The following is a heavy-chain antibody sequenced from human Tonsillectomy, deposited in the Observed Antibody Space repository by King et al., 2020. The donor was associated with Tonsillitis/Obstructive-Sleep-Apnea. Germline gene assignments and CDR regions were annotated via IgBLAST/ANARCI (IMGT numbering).Heavy chain of an antibody. CDR3: AHRPQYYYGSGSYWHFDL. CDR1: GFSLSTSGVG. D-gene: IGHD3-10*01. J-gene: IGHJ2*01. CDR2: IYWDDDK. Sequence: TLKESGPTLVKPTQTLTLTCTFSGFSLSTSGVGVGWIRQPPGKALEWLALIYWDDDKRYSPSLKSRLTITKDTSKNQVVLTMTNMDPVDTATYYCAHRPQYYYGSGSYWHFDLWGRGTLVTVSS. V-gene: IGHV2-5*02.